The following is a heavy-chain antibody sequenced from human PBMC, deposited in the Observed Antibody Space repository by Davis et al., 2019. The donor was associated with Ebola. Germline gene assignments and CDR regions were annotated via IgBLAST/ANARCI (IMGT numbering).Heavy chain of an antibody. Sequence: AASVKVSCKASGYIFTSYAMHWVRQAPGQRLEWVGWINAGNGDTKYSQKFQGRVTITRDTSASTAYMELSSLRSEDTAVYYCARGLAGSPYRNWYFDLWGRGTLVTVSS. CDR3: ARGLAGSPYRNWYFDL. J-gene: IGHJ2*01. CDR1: GYIFTSYA. D-gene: IGHD3-3*02. V-gene: IGHV1-3*01. CDR2: INAGNGDT.